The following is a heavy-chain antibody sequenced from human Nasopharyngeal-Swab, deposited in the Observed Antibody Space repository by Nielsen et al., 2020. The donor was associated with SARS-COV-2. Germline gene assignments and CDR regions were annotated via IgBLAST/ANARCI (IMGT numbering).Heavy chain of an antibody. CDR3: ARAGTTSPETPFDY. J-gene: IGHJ4*02. Sequence: WIRQPPGKGLEWIGEIYHSGSTNYSPSLKSRVTISVDKSKNQFSLKLSSVTAADTAVYYCARAGTTSPETPFDYWGQGTLVTVSS. CDR2: IYHSGST. V-gene: IGHV4-4*02. D-gene: IGHD1-1*01.